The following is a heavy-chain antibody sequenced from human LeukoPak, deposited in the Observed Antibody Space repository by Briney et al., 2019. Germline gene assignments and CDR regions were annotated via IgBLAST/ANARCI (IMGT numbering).Heavy chain of an antibody. J-gene: IGHJ4*02. D-gene: IGHD3-3*01. Sequence: PGGSLRLSCAASGFTVSSNYMSWVRQAPGKGLEWVSVIYSGGSTYYADSVKGRFTISRDNAKNSLYLQMNSLRAEDTAVYYCAGPSTYYDFWSGLNWGQGTLVTVSS. V-gene: IGHV3-53*01. CDR3: AGPSTYYDFWSGLN. CDR1: GFTVSSNY. CDR2: IYSGGST.